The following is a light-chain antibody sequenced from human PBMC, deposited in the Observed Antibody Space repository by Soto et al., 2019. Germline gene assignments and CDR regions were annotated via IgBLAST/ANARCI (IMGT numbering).Light chain of an antibody. CDR1: ASVSSN. CDR2: GAS. CDR3: HQNNNWPRT. V-gene: IGKV3-15*01. Sequence: EIVMTQSPATLSVSPGERANLSCRASASVSSNLVWYQQKPGQVPRLLIYGASTRASGIPARFSGSGSGTDFTLTISSLQSEDFAVYYCHQNNNWPRTFGQGTKVDIK. J-gene: IGKJ1*01.